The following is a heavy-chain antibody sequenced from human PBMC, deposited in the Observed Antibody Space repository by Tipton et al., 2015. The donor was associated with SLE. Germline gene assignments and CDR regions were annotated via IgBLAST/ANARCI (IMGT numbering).Heavy chain of an antibody. V-gene: IGHV4-39*07. J-gene: IGHJ6*03. D-gene: IGHD1-1*01. CDR3: ARGREWNWSPYYMDV. Sequence: TLSLTCTVSGGSISNSSYYWGWVRQPPGKGLEWIGSIYYSGSTYDNPSLKNRLTMSVDTSRDQFSLTLNSVTAADTGIYYCARGREWNWSPYYMDVWGKGTTVTVSS. CDR1: GGSISNSSYY. CDR2: IYYSGST.